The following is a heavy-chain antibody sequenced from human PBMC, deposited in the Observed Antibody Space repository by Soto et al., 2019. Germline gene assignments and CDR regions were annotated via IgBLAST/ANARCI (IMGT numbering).Heavy chain of an antibody. J-gene: IGHJ6*02. CDR1: GFTFSSYS. CDR3: AREEAYSSGWSDDYYYYGMDV. V-gene: IGHV3-48*02. Sequence: GGSLRLSCAASGFTFSSYSMNWVRQAPGKGLEWVSYISSSSSTIYYADSVKGRFTISRDNAKNSLYLQMNSLRDEDTAVYYCAREEAYSSGWSDDYYYYGMDVWGQGTTVTVSS. CDR2: ISSSSSTI. D-gene: IGHD6-19*01.